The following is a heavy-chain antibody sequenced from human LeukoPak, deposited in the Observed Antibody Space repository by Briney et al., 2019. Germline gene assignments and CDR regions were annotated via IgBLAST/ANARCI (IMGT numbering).Heavy chain of an antibody. D-gene: IGHD3-10*01. Sequence: SETLSLTCTVSGGSISSGDYYWSWIRQPPGKGLEWIGYIYYSGSTYYNPSLKSRVTISVDTSKNQFSLKLSSVTAADTAVYYCARDANYGSGTYDAFDIWGQGTMVTVS. V-gene: IGHV4-30-4*01. J-gene: IGHJ3*02. CDR3: ARDANYGSGTYDAFDI. CDR1: GGSISSGDYY. CDR2: IYYSGST.